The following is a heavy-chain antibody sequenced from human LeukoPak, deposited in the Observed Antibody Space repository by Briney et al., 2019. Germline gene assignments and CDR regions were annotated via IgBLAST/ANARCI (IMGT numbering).Heavy chain of an antibody. CDR3: TPVGSYLCNNWFDP. J-gene: IGHJ5*02. Sequence: GGSLRLSCAASGFTFSNAWMSWVRQAPGKGLEWVGRIKSKTDGGTTDYAAPVKGRFTISRDDSKNTLYLQMNSLKTEDTAVYYCTPVGSYLCNNWFDPWGQGTLVTVSS. CDR2: IKSKTDGGTT. D-gene: IGHD1-26*01. V-gene: IGHV3-15*01. CDR1: GFTFSNAW.